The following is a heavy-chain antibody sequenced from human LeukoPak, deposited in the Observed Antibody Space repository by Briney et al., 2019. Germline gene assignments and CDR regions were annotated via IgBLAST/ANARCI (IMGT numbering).Heavy chain of an antibody. CDR2: INHSGST. V-gene: IGHV4-34*01. Sequence: PSETLSLTCAVYGGSFSGYYWSWIRQPPGKGLEWIGEINHSGSTNYNPSLKSRVTISVDTSKNQFSLKLSSVTAADTAVYYCARGSMRGMVRGAHIDYWGQGTLVTVSS. J-gene: IGHJ4*02. CDR3: ARGSMRGMVRGAHIDY. CDR1: GGSFSGYY. D-gene: IGHD3-10*01.